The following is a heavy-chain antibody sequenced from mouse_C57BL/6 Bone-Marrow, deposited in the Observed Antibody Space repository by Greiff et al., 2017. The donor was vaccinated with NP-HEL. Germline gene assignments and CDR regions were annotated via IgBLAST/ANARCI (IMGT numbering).Heavy chain of an antibody. V-gene: IGHV2-5*01. CDR1: GFSLTSYG. Sequence: VQLQQSGPGLVQPSQSLSITCTVSGFSLTSYGVHWVRQSPGKGLEWLGVIWRGGGTDYNAAFMSSLSITKDNSSSQVFFKMNRPQADDTAIYYCAKDGSYYFDYWGQGTTLTVSS. CDR3: AKDGSYYFDY. D-gene: IGHD1-1*01. CDR2: IWRGGGT. J-gene: IGHJ2*01.